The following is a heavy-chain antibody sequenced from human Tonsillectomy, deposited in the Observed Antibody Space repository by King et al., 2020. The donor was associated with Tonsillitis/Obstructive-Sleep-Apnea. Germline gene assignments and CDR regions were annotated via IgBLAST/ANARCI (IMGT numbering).Heavy chain of an antibody. V-gene: IGHV4-34*01. CDR2: INHSGRTWIGEISHSGSN. J-gene: IGHJ6*03. Sequence: VQLQQWGAGLLKPSETLSLTCAVYGGSFSVYYWSWIRQPPGKGREWIGEINHSGRTWIGEISHSGSNNYNPSLKSRVTIAVDTSKHQFSLKLTALTAADTAVYYCAGKGPWTLVIIPAGHPGYMDVWGKGTTVTVSS. CDR3: AGKGPWTLVIIPAGHPGYMDV. D-gene: IGHD2-2*01. CDR1: GGSFSVYY.